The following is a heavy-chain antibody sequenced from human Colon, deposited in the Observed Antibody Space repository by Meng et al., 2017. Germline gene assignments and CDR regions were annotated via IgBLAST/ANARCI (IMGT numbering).Heavy chain of an antibody. V-gene: IGHV3-11*01. CDR3: AREGWGSRGDY. CDR2: ISSSGSTM. CDR1: GFTFSDSY. Sequence: QLQLVESGGGLVKPGGSLRLSCAASGFTFSDSYMSWFRQAPGKGLEWVSKISSSGSTMDYADSVKGRFTISRDNAKNSLQLQINSLRAEDSAVYYCAREGWGSRGDYWGQGTLVTVSS. J-gene: IGHJ4*02. D-gene: IGHD7-27*01.